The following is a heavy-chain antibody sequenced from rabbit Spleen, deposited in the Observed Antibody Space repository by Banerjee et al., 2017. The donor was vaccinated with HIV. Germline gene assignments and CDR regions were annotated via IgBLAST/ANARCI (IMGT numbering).Heavy chain of an antibody. J-gene: IGHJ6*01. Sequence: QSLEESGGDLVKPGASLTLTCTASGFSFSSKYYMCWVRQAPGKGLEWIACIYAGSSGGTYSATWAKGRFTISKTSSTTVTLQMTSLTAADTATYFCARDAGTSFSTYGMDLWGQGTLVTVS. CDR1: GFSFSSKYY. CDR2: IYAGSSGGT. V-gene: IGHV1S40*01. D-gene: IGHD8-1*01. CDR3: ARDAGTSFSTYGMDL.